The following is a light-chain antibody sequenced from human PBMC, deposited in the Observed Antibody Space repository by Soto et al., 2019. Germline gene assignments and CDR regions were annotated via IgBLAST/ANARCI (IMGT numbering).Light chain of an antibody. J-gene: IGKJ3*01. CDR1: QSVSSSY. V-gene: IGKV3-20*01. Sequence: EIVLTQSPGTLSLSPGERATLSCRASQSVSSSYLAWYQQKPGQAPRLAIYGASRRATGIPDRFSGSGSGTDFTLTISRLEPEDFAVYYCQQYGSSRFTFGPGTKVDIK. CDR2: GAS. CDR3: QQYGSSRFT.